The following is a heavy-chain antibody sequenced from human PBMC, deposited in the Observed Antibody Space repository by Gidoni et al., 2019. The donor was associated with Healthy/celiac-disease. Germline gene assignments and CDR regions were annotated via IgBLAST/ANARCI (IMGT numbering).Heavy chain of an antibody. CDR2: ISGSGGST. J-gene: IGHJ4*02. V-gene: IGHV3-23*01. CDR1: GFPFSSYA. Sequence: EVQLLESGGGLVQPGGSLRLSCAASGFPFSSYAMSWVRRAPGKGLGWVSAISGSGGSTYYADSVKGRFTISRDNSKNTLYLQMNSLRAEDTAVYYCAKDCKEGGSVLIGYSLDYWGQGTLVTVSS. D-gene: IGHD3-22*01. CDR3: AKDCKEGGSVLIGYSLDY.